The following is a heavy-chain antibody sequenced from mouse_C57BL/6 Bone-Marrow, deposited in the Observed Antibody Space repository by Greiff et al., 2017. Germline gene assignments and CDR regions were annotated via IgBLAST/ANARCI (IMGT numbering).Heavy chain of an antibody. CDR1: EYDFPSHD. D-gene: IGHD2-4*01. CDR2: INSDGGST. J-gene: IGHJ3*01. V-gene: IGHV5-2*01. CDR3: ARQKGYDDDWFAY. Sequence: EVQRVEPGGGLVQPGESLKLSCESYEYDFPSHDMSWVRQTPEKRLELVAAINSDGGSTYYPDTMERRCIISRDNAKKTLSRQMSSLRSEDTALYDCARQKGYDDDWFAYWGQGTLVTVAA.